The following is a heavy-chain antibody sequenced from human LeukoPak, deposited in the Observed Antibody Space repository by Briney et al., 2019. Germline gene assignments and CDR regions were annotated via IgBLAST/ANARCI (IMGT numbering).Heavy chain of an antibody. CDR2: IYTSGST. D-gene: IGHD1-26*01. CDR3: ARDYSGSYERHDAFDI. V-gene: IGHV4-4*07. Sequence: SETLSLTCTVSGGSISSYYWSWIRQPAGKGLEWIGRIYTSGSTNYNPSLKSRVTMSVDTSKNQFSLKLSSVTAADTAVYYCARDYSGSYERHDAFDIWGQGTMVTVSS. J-gene: IGHJ3*02. CDR1: GGSISSYY.